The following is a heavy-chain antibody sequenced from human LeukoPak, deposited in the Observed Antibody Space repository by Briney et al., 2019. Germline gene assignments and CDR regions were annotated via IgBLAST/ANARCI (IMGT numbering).Heavy chain of an antibody. D-gene: IGHD2-8*01. CDR1: GYTFTGYY. Sequence: ASVKVSCKASGYTFTGYYIHWVRQAPGQGLEWMGWINSGGTNYAQKFQGRVTMTRDTSISTAYMELSRLRSEDTAVYYCATRGVLSGYYYMDVWGKGTTVTVSS. CDR3: ATRGVLSGYYYMDV. J-gene: IGHJ6*03. V-gene: IGHV1-2*02. CDR2: INSGGT.